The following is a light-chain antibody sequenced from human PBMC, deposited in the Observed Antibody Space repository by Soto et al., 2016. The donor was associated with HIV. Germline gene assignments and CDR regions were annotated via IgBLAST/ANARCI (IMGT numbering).Light chain of an antibody. CDR3: QQYYDGWT. J-gene: IGKJ1*01. CDR2: DAS. V-gene: IGKV1D-13*01. CDR1: QGISSA. Sequence: AIQLTQSPSSLSASVGDRVTITCRASQGISSALAWYQQKPGKPPRLLIYDASTLKSGVPSWFSGSGFGTDFTLTIHSLQPEDFATYYCQQYYDGWTFGQGTKV.